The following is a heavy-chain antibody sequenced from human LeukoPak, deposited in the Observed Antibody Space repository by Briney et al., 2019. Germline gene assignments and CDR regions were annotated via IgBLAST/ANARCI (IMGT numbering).Heavy chain of an antibody. J-gene: IGHJ3*02. CDR2: ISYDGSNK. D-gene: IGHD3-22*01. CDR3: AKESYYYDSSGYYAPRDDAFDI. Sequence: GGSLRLSCAGSGFAVSNNYMSWVRQAPGKGLEWVAVISYDGSNKYYADSVKGRFTISRDNSKNTLYLQMNSLRAEDTAVYYCAKESYYYDSSGYYAPRDDAFDIWGQGTMVTVSS. CDR1: GFAVSNNY. V-gene: IGHV3-30*18.